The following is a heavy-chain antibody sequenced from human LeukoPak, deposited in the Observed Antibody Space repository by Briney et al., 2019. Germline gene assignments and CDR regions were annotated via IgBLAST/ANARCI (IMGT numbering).Heavy chain of an antibody. J-gene: IGHJ6*02. V-gene: IGHV3-21*06. CDR1: GFVFSGYS. CDR3: ARDRAVKARIGGMDV. D-gene: IGHD3-16*01. Sequence: GGSLRLSCAASGFVFSGYSIDWVRQAPGKGLEWVSYISESSSHTYYVDSVKGRFTISRDNAKNSLYLQMSSLRAEDTGIYYCARDRAVKARIGGMDVWGQGTTVIVSS. CDR2: ISESSSHT.